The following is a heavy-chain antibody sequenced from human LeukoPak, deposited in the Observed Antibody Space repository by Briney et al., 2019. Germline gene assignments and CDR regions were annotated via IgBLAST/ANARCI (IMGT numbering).Heavy chain of an antibody. Sequence: PSRSLRLSCAASGFTFDDYAMHWVRQAPGKGLEWVSGISWNSGSIGYADSVKGRFTISRDNAKNSLYLQMNSLRAEDTALYYCAKARGYSYDSVPGLTHYFDYWGQGTLVTVSS. J-gene: IGHJ4*02. D-gene: IGHD5-18*01. CDR3: AKARGYSYDSVPGLTHYFDY. CDR1: GFTFDDYA. V-gene: IGHV3-9*01. CDR2: ISWNSGSI.